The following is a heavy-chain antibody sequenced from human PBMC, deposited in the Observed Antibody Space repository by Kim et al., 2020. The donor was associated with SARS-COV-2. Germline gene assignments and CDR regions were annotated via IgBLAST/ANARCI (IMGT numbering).Heavy chain of an antibody. CDR1: GGSVSSGSYY. CDR2: IYYSGST. J-gene: IGHJ4*02. V-gene: IGHV4-61*01. D-gene: IGHD3-10*01. Sequence: SETLSLTCTVSGGSVSSGSYYWSWIRQPPGKGLEWIGYIYYSGSTNYNPSLKSRVTISVDTSKNQFSLKLSSVTAADTAVYYCARKTYYYGSSYDYWGQGTLVTVSS. CDR3: ARKTYYYGSSYDY.